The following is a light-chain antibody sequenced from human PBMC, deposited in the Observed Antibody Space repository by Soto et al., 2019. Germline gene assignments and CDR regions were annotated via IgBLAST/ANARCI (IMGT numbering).Light chain of an antibody. Sequence: EIVMTQSPASLSVSPGDGATLSCRASQSVASNVAWYQQKPSQGPRLLIHGASTRAVGVPARFSGSGSGTDFSLTISSLQSEDFAVYYCQQYHNWPPQYTFGQGTKLQSK. CDR2: GAS. J-gene: IGKJ2*01. CDR3: QQYHNWPPQYT. CDR1: QSVASN. V-gene: IGKV3-15*01.